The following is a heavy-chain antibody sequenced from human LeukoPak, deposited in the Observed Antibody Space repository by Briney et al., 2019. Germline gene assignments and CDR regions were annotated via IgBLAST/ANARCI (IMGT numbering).Heavy chain of an antibody. J-gene: IGHJ4*02. CDR3: AKVGLKVGYYYDSRGYYYGY. D-gene: IGHD3-22*01. V-gene: IGHV3-23*01. CDR1: GFTFSSYA. CDR2: ISGSGGST. Sequence: GGSLRLSCAASGFTFSSYAMSWVRQAPGKGLEWVSAISGSGGSTYYADSVKGRFTISRDNSKNTLYLQMNSLRAEDTAVYYCAKVGLKVGYYYDSRGYYYGYWGQGTLVTVSS.